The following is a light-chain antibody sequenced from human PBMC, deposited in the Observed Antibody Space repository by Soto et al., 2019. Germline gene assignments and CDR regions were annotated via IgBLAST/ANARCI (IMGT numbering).Light chain of an antibody. J-gene: IGKJ1*01. CDR3: QQSGT. V-gene: IGKV3-20*01. CDR1: QSVSSSY. Sequence: EIVLTQSPGTLSLSPGERATLSCRASQSVSSSYLAWYQQKPGQAPRLLIYGASSRATGIPDRFSGSGSGTAFTITISRLEPEDFAVYYCQQSGTFGQGTKVEIK. CDR2: GAS.